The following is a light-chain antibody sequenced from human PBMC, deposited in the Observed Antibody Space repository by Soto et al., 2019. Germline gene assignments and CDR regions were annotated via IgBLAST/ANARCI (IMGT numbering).Light chain of an antibody. CDR3: QQYQT. Sequence: DIQMTQSPSTLSGSVGDRVTITCRASQTISSWLAWYQQKPGKAPKLLIYAASTLQSGVPSRFSGSGSGTEFTLTISSLQPDDFATYYCQQYQTFGQGTKVDIK. J-gene: IGKJ1*01. CDR2: AAS. CDR1: QTISSW. V-gene: IGKV1-5*01.